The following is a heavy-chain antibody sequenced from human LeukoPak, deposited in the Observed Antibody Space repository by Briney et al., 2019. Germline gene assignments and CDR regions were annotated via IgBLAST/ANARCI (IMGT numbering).Heavy chain of an antibody. CDR1: GFTFSSYS. CDR3: ARGSFSSTWFERYFFDS. V-gene: IGHV3-21*01. Sequence: PGGSLRLSCAASGFTFSSYSMNWVRQAPGRGLEWVSSISGSGLYIFYGDSMKGRFTISRDNTKNSLFLQMNSLRAEDTSVYFCARGSFSSTWFERYFFDSWGQGTLVTVSA. D-gene: IGHD6-13*01. CDR2: ISGSGLYI. J-gene: IGHJ4*02.